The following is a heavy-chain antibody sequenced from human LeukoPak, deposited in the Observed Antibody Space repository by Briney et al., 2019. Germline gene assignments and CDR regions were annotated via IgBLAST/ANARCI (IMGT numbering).Heavy chain of an antibody. D-gene: IGHD1-1*01. CDR1: GDSVSSTSAA. Sequence: SQTLSLTCAISGDSVSSTSAAWNWIRQSPSGGLEWLGRTYYRSKWSNDYAISVRSRITFNPDTSKNQFSLQLNSVTPEDTAVYYCARDLVRLEPRIGRWFDPWGQGTLVTVSS. J-gene: IGHJ5*02. CDR3: ARDLVRLEPRIGRWFDP. CDR2: TYYRSKWSN. V-gene: IGHV6-1*01.